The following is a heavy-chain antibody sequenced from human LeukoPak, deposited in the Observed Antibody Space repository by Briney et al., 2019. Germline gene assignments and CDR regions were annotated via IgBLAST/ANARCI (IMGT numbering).Heavy chain of an antibody. D-gene: IGHD6-13*01. CDR1: GGSISSYY. J-gene: IGHJ4*02. CDR3: ARDRGSSLTIGY. V-gene: IGHV4-59*01. CDR2: IYYSGST. Sequence: SETLSLTCTVSGGSISSYYWSWIRQPPGKGLEWIGYIYYSGSTNYSPSLKSRVTISVDTSKNQFSLKLSSVTAADTAVYYCARDRGSSLTIGYWGQGTLVTVSS.